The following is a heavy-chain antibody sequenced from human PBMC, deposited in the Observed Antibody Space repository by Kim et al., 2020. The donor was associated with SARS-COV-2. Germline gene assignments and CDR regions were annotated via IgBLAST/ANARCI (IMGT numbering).Heavy chain of an antibody. CDR1: GFTFSSYA. J-gene: IGHJ4*02. Sequence: GGSLRLSCAASGFTFSSYAMSWVRQAPGKGLEWVSAISGSGGSTYYADSVKGRFTISRDNSKNTLYLQMNSLRAEDTAVYYCAKVVDFTMVRGVIDYWGQGTLVTVSS. CDR3: AKVVDFTMVRGVIDY. V-gene: IGHV3-23*01. D-gene: IGHD3-10*01. CDR2: ISGSGGST.